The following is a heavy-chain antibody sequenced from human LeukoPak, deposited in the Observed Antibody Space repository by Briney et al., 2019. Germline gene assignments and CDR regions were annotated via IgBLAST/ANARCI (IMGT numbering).Heavy chain of an antibody. Sequence: GGSLRLSCAASGFTFSSYPLHWVRQAPGKGLEWVTLISYDGSNKYYADSVKGRFTISRDNSKNTLYLQMNSLRAEDTAVYYCASGNYYDFWCGFMPSIGFDIWGQGTMVTVSS. CDR1: GFTFSSYP. CDR2: ISYDGSNK. D-gene: IGHD3-3*01. V-gene: IGHV3-30-3*01. CDR3: ASGNYYDFWCGFMPSIGFDI. J-gene: IGHJ3*02.